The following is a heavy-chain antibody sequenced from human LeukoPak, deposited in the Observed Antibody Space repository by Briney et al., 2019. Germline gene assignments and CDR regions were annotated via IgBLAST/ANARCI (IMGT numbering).Heavy chain of an antibody. CDR2: ISYDGRNE. Sequence: GGSLRLSCAASVFTFSGHAMHWARQTPGKGLEGVAVISYDGRNEYYADSVKGRFTISRDNSKNTLFLQMNSLRAEDTALYYCARQDCSPSCYLAYWGQGTLVTVSS. D-gene: IGHD2-2*01. J-gene: IGHJ4*02. CDR1: VFTFSGHA. V-gene: IGHV3-30*04. CDR3: ARQDCSPSCYLAY.